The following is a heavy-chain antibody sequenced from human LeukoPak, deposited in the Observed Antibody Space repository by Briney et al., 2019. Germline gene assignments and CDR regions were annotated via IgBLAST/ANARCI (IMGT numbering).Heavy chain of an antibody. CDR1: GFTFSSYE. CDR2: IRGDNSV. V-gene: IGHV3-48*03. CDR3: AREVVTEAIYSGYDAFDI. Sequence: GSLRLSCAASGFTFSSYEMNWVRQAPGKGLEWVSHIRGDNSVLYADSVKGRFTISSDKATNSVYLEMNSLRAEDTAVYYCAREVVTEAIYSGYDAFDIWGQGTTVTVSS. J-gene: IGHJ3*02. D-gene: IGHD5-12*01.